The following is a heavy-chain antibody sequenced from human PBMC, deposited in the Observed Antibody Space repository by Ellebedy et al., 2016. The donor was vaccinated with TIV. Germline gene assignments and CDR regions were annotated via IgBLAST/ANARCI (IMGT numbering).Heavy chain of an antibody. CDR3: ARDSFGAFYFDY. CDR2: VYTSGNT. V-gene: IGHV4-61*02. D-gene: IGHD3-16*01. CDR1: GGSISSSSYY. J-gene: IGHJ4*02. Sequence: SETLSLTCTVSGGSISSSSYYWSWIRQPPGKGLEWIGRVYTSGNTNYNPSLKSRVTISIDTSKNQFSLRLSSVTAADTAMYFCARDSFGAFYFDYWGRGTLVTVSS.